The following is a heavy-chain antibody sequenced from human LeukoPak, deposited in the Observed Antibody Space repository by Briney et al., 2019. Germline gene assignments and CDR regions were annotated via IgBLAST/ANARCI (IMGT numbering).Heavy chain of an antibody. CDR3: AKQAYYYDSSGYYYMFDAFDI. D-gene: IGHD3-22*01. CDR1: GFTFDDYA. CDR2: ISWNSGSI. V-gene: IGHV3-9*01. J-gene: IGHJ3*02. Sequence: PGGSLRLSCAASGFTFDDYAMHWVRQVPGQGLEWVSGISWNSGSIGYADSVKGRFTISRDNAKNSLYLQMNSLRAEDTALYYCAKQAYYYDSSGYYYMFDAFDIWGQGTMVTVSS.